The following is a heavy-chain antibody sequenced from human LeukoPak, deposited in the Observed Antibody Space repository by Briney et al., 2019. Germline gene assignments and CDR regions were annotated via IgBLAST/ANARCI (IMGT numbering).Heavy chain of an antibody. J-gene: IGHJ6*03. Sequence: PSETLSLTCSVSGDFITAYYWSWIRQPPGKGLEWIGYVYYTGSTEYNPSLRSRVTISLDMSKQQFSLKLTSVTAADTAVYYCARDHRYYDSSGRRTYYMDVWGKGTTVTVSS. CDR3: ARDHRYYDSSGRRTYYMDV. CDR1: GDFITAYY. D-gene: IGHD3-22*01. V-gene: IGHV4-59*12. CDR2: VYYTGST.